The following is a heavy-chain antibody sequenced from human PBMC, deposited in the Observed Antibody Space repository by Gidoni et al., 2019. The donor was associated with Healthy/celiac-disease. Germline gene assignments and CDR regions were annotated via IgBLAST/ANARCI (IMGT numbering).Heavy chain of an antibody. V-gene: IGHV1-2*02. CDR3: ARDLSEYYDILTGAFDI. J-gene: IGHJ3*02. CDR1: GYTFTGYY. D-gene: IGHD3-9*01. CDR2: INPNIGGT. Sequence: QVQLVQSGAEVKKPGASVKVSCKASGYTFTGYYMHWVRQAPGQGLEWMGWINPNIGGTNYAQKFQGRVTMTRDTSISTAYMELSRLRSDDTAVYYCARDLSEYYDILTGAFDIWGQGTMVTVSS.